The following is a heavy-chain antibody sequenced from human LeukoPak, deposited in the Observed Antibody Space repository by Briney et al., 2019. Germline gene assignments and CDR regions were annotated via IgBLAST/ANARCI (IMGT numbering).Heavy chain of an antibody. J-gene: IGHJ4*02. CDR3: ARGSGSTWSNLFDY. V-gene: IGHV1-18*01. CDR2: INTNNGNT. Sequence: ASVKVSCEASGYTFRSYDINWVRQAPGQGLEWLGWINTNNGNTNYAQKFQGRVTMTTDTSTSTAYMELRRLRFDDTAVYFCARGSGSTWSNLFDYWGQGTLRSVSS. CDR1: GYTFRSYD. D-gene: IGHD6-13*01.